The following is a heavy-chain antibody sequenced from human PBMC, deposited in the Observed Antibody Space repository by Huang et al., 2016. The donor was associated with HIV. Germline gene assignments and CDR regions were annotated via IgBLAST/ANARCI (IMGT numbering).Heavy chain of an antibody. CDR3: AKPSGDYEFFDF. Sequence: QVHLEESGGGVVQPGRPLRLSCTASGFMFSTFGIDWVRQAPGKGLEGVAGIANDGSRKYDVDSVKGRFTISRDNSKNIVYLQMNSLRPEDTAVYYCAKPSGDYEFFDFWGQGTVVTVSS. J-gene: IGHJ4*02. D-gene: IGHD4-17*01. V-gene: IGHV3-30*18. CDR1: GFMFSTFG. CDR2: IANDGSRK.